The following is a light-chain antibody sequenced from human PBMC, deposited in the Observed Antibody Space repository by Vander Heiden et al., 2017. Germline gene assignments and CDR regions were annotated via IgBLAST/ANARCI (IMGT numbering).Light chain of an antibody. V-gene: IGLV3-21*01. J-gene: IGLJ1*01. CDR1: QIGRRS. CDR2: VDR. CDR3: QVWDTVTEHHV. Sequence: SYVLTQPSSVSVAPGQTATISCGGDQIGRRSVHWYQHKPGQAPVLVLYVDRDRPSGILEQFSGSNSGNTATLTISRVDAGDEADYYCQVWDTVTEHHVFGSGTTVTVL.